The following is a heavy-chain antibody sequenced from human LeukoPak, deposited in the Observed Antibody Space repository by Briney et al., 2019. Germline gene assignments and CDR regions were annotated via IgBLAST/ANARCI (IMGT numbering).Heavy chain of an antibody. Sequence: PSETLSLTCTVSGGSISSSSYYWGWIRQPPGKGLEWIGSIYYSGSTYYNPSLKSRVTISVDTSKNQFSLKLSSVTAADTAVYYCARHKREITMVRGVIITLVTPADYWGQGTLVTVSS. CDR2: IYYSGST. J-gene: IGHJ4*02. CDR3: ARHKREITMVRGVIITLVTPADY. CDR1: GGSISSSSYY. D-gene: IGHD3-10*01. V-gene: IGHV4-39*01.